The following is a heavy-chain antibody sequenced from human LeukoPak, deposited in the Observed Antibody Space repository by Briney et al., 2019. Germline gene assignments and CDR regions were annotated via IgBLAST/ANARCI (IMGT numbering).Heavy chain of an antibody. CDR3: ASSWHLDY. Sequence: GGSLRLSCAASGFTFSNAWMSWVRQAPGKGLEWVSVIYTGGSTYYADSVKGRFTISRDNSKNTLYLQMNSLRAEDTAVYYCASSWHLDYWGQGTLVTVSS. CDR2: IYTGGST. J-gene: IGHJ4*02. V-gene: IGHV3-66*01. D-gene: IGHD6-13*01. CDR1: GFTFSNAW.